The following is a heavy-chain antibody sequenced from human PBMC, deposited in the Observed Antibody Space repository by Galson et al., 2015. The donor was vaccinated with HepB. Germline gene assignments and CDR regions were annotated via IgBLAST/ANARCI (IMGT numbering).Heavy chain of an antibody. CDR1: GGSISSSSYY. V-gene: IGHV4-39*01. Sequence: ETLSLTCTVSGGSISSSSYYWGWIRQPPGKGLEWIGSIYYSGSTYYNPSLKSRVTISVDTSKNQFSLKLSSVTAADTAVYYCASPAVAGRLDDYWGQGTLVTVSS. CDR2: IYYSGST. J-gene: IGHJ4*02. D-gene: IGHD6-19*01. CDR3: ASPAVAGRLDDY.